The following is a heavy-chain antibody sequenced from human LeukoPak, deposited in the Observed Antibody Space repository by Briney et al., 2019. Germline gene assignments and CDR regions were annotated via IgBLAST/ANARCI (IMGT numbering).Heavy chain of an antibody. J-gene: IGHJ4*02. Sequence: SETLSLTCAVYGGSFSGYYWSWLRQPPGKGLEWIGTIFRIGSSYFNPSLKSRVTISVDTSKNQFSLKLSSVTAADTALYYCARVIDVAAAGYFDSWGQGTQVTVSS. CDR2: IFRIGSS. V-gene: IGHV4-34*12. CDR3: ARVIDVAAAGYFDS. D-gene: IGHD6-13*01. CDR1: GGSFSGYY.